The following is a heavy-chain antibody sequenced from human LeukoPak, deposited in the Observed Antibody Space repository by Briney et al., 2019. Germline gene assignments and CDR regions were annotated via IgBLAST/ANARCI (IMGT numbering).Heavy chain of an antibody. V-gene: IGHV3-74*01. J-gene: IGHJ4*02. CDR1: GFTFSSYW. Sequence: GGSLRLSCAASGFTFSSYWMNWVRQAPGKGLVWVSRIASDGSSTTYADSVKGRFSISRDNSKNTVYLQMNRLRVEDTALYYCVRSLDYGGQGTLVTVSS. CDR3: VRSLDY. CDR2: IASDGSST.